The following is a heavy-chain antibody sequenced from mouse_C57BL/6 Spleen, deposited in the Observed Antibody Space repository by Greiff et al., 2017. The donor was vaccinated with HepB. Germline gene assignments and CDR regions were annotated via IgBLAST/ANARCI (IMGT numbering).Heavy chain of an antibody. D-gene: IGHD2-2*01. CDR3: ARRRYGYDDAMDY. V-gene: IGHV1-53*01. CDR2: INPSNGGT. Sequence: QVHVKQSGTELVKPGASVKLSCKASGYTFTSYWMHWVKQRPGQGLEWIGNINPSNGGTNYNEKFKSKATLTVDKSSSTAYMQLSSLTSEDSAVYYCARRRYGYDDAMDYWGQGTSVTVSS. CDR1: GYTFTSYW. J-gene: IGHJ4*01.